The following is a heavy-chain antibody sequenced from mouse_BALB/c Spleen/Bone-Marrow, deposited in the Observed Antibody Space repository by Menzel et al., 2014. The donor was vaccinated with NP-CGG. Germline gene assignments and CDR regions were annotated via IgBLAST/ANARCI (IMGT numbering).Heavy chain of an antibody. J-gene: IGHJ3*01. CDR1: GYTFTSYW. V-gene: IGHV1S41*01. D-gene: IGHD2-10*02. CDR3: ARGYGNSAWFAY. CDR2: IAPGSGST. Sequence: ELVKPGASVKMSCKASGYTFTSYWINWIKQRPGQGLEWIGRIAPGSGSTYYNEMFKGKATLTVDTSSSTAYIQLSSLSSEDSAVYFCARGYGNSAWFAYWGQGTLVTVSA.